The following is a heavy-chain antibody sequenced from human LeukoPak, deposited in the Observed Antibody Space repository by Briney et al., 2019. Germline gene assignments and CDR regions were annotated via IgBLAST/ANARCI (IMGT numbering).Heavy chain of an antibody. V-gene: IGHV3-23*01. J-gene: IGHJ4*02. CDR3: AKSGHYDSSGYYYVRSSYFDY. CDR2: ISGSGGST. D-gene: IGHD3-22*01. Sequence: PGGSLRLSCTASGFTFGDYAMSWVRQAPGKGLEWVSAISGSGGSTYYADSVKGRFTISRDNSKNTLYLQMNSLRAEDTAVYYCAKSGHYDSSGYYYVRSSYFDYWGQGTLVTVSS. CDR1: GFTFGDYA.